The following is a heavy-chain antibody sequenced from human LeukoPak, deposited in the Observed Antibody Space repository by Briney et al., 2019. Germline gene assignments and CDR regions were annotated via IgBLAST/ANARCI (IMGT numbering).Heavy chain of an antibody. Sequence: PGGSLRLSCAASGFTFSSYSMNWVRQAPGKGLEWVSYISSSSSTIYYADSVKGRFTISRDNAKNSLYLQMNSLRAEDTAVYYCARGRGGYSSSLWGQGTLVTVSS. V-gene: IGHV3-48*01. CDR1: GFTFSSYS. J-gene: IGHJ4*02. CDR2: ISSSSSTI. CDR3: ARGRGGYSSSL. D-gene: IGHD6-6*01.